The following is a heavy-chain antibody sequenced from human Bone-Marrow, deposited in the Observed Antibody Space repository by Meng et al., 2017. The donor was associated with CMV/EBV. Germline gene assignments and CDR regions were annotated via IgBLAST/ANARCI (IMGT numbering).Heavy chain of an antibody. CDR1: GFTFSTYG. Sequence: GGSLRLSCAASGFTFSTYGMNWVRQAPGEGLEWISYIDGSSGAIYYADSVKGRFTISRDNARNSLYLQMNSLRAEDTAVYYCARRGGVIALINTRHVDYWGQGTLVTVSS. CDR2: IDGSSGAI. D-gene: IGHD2-8*01. V-gene: IGHV3-48*04. J-gene: IGHJ4*02. CDR3: ARRGGVIALINTRHVDY.